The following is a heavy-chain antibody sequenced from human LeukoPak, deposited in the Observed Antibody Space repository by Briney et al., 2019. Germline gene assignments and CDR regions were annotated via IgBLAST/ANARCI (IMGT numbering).Heavy chain of an antibody. CDR2: INPNSGGT. D-gene: IGHD6-13*01. Sequence: ASVKVSCKASGYTFTGYYMHWVRQAPGQGLEWMGWINPNSGGTNYAQKFQGRVTMTRDTSIGTAYMELSRLRPDDTAVYYCARESSSWEYNWFDPWGQGTLVTVSS. CDR3: ARESSSWEYNWFDP. J-gene: IGHJ5*02. CDR1: GYTFTGYY. V-gene: IGHV1-2*02.